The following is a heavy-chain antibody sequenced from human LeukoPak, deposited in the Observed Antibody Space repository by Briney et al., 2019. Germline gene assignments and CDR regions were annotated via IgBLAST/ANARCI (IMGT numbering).Heavy chain of an antibody. CDR1: GGSISSGGYS. CDR3: ARVKYCSSTSCYPGGAHFDY. D-gene: IGHD2-2*01. Sequence: PSQTLSLTCAVSGGSISSGGYSWSWIRQPPGKGLEWIGYIYHSGSTYYNPSLKSRVTISVDRSKNQFSLKLSSVTAADTAVYYCARVKYCSSTSCYPGGAHFDYWGQGTLVTVSS. CDR2: IYHSGST. J-gene: IGHJ4*02. V-gene: IGHV4-30-2*01.